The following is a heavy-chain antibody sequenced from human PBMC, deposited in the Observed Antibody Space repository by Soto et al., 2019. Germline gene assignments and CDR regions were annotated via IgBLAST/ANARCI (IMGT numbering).Heavy chain of an antibody. D-gene: IGHD2-2*01. CDR2: ISPNSGDT. V-gene: IGHV1-18*01. CDR1: GYTFTNYG. J-gene: IGHJ5*02. Sequence: QVQLVQSGDEVKKPGASVRVSCKAAGYTFTNYGISWVRQAPGQGLEWMGWISPNSGDTNYAQKLQGRVTMTTDTSTSTAYMELRSLRSDDTDGFYCARGGASAAARVLNWLDPWGQGTLVTVSS. CDR3: ARGGASAAARVLNWLDP.